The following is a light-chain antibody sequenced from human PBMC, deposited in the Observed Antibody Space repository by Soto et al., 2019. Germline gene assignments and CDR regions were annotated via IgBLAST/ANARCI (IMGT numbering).Light chain of an antibody. CDR3: CSYAGSSTLEV. V-gene: IGLV2-23*01. Sequence: QSALTQPASVSGSPGQSITISCTGTSSDVGSYNLVSWYQQHPGKAPKLMIYEGSKRPSGVSNRFSGAKSGNTASLTISGRQAEDEADYDCCSYAGSSTLEVFGGGTKLTVL. J-gene: IGLJ3*02. CDR2: EGS. CDR1: SSDVGSYNL.